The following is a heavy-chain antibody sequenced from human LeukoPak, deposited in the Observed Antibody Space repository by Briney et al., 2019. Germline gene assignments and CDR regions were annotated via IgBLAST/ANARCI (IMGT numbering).Heavy chain of an antibody. CDR1: GFTFSSYA. CDR2: ISGSGGST. V-gene: IGHV3-23*01. Sequence: GGSLRLSCAASGFTFSSYAMSWVRQAPGKGLEWVSAISGSGGSTYYADSVKGRFTISRDNSKNTLYLQMNSLRAEDTAVYYCAIPPRGVLVAMPRFDYWGQGTLSPSPQ. D-gene: IGHD5-12*01. J-gene: IGHJ4*02. CDR3: AIPPRGVLVAMPRFDY.